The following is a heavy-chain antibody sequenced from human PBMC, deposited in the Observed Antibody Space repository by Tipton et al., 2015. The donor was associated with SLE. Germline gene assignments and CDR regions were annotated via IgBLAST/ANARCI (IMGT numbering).Heavy chain of an antibody. J-gene: IGHJ6*02. CDR2: ISWNSGSI. D-gene: IGHD6-13*01. CDR3: ARVPGAYSSSWYSTAGYYYYGMDV. V-gene: IGHV3-9*01. Sequence: SLRLSCAASGFTFDDYAMHWVRQAPGKGLEWVSGISWNSGSIGYADSVKGRFTISRDNAKNSLYLQMNSLRAEDTAVYYCARVPGAYSSSWYSTAGYYYYGMDVWGQGTTVTVSS. CDR1: GFTFDDYA.